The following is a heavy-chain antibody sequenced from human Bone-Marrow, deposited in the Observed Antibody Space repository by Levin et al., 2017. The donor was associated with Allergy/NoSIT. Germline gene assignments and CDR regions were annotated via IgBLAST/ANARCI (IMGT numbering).Heavy chain of an antibody. D-gene: IGHD3-3*01. J-gene: IGHJ6*02. CDR1: GYRFTSYW. CDR3: ARQDGFGRDVWSGYNYYQYYGMDV. V-gene: IGHV5-51*01. Sequence: GESLKISCKGSGYRFTSYWIGWVRQMPGKGLEWMGIIYPADSDTRYSPSFQGQVTISADKSISTAYLQWSSLKASDTAMYYCARQDGFGRDVWSGYNYYQYYGMDVWGQGTTVTVSS. CDR2: IYPADSDT.